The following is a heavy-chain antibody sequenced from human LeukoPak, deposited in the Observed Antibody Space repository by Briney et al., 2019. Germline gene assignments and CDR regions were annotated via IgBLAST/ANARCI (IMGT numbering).Heavy chain of an antibody. D-gene: IGHD3-10*01. Sequence: SETLSLTCTVSGGSISSSSYYWGWIRQPPGKGLEWIGSIYYSGSTYYNPSLKSRVTISVDTSKNQFSLKLSSVTAADTAVYYCARDGTLLWFGELLSGWFDPWGQGTLVTVSS. J-gene: IGHJ5*02. CDR1: GGSISSSSYY. CDR2: IYYSGST. V-gene: IGHV4-39*02. CDR3: ARDGTLLWFGELLSGWFDP.